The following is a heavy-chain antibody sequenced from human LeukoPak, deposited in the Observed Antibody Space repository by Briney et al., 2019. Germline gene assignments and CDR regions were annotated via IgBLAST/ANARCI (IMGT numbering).Heavy chain of an antibody. V-gene: IGHV3-23*01. CDR1: GFTFSSYA. Sequence: GGSLRPSCAASGFTFSSYAMSWVRQAPGKGLEWVSAISGSGGSTYYADSVKGRFTISRDNSKNTLYLQMNSLRAEDTAVYYCAKRLYDFWSGYYPNWFDPWGQGTLVTVSS. J-gene: IGHJ5*02. CDR2: ISGSGGST. CDR3: AKRLYDFWSGYYPNWFDP. D-gene: IGHD3-3*01.